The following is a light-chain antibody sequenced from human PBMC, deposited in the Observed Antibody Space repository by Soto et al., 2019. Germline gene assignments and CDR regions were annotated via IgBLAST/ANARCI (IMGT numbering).Light chain of an antibody. CDR3: QQYDLLPWT. Sequence: DIQMTQSPSSLSASVGDRVTITCQASQDITNFLNWYQQKPGKAPKLLIYAASNLETGVPSRFSGGGSGADFTFTISSVQPEDVATYYCQQYDLLPWTFGQGTKVEIK. J-gene: IGKJ1*01. CDR1: QDITNF. CDR2: AAS. V-gene: IGKV1-33*01.